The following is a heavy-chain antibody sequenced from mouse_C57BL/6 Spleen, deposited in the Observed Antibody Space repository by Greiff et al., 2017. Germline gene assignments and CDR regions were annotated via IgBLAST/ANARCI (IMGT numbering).Heavy chain of an antibody. V-gene: IGHV1-61*01. Sequence: QVQLQQPGAELVRPGSSVKLSCKASGYTFTSYWMDWVKQRPGQGLEWIGNIYPSDSETHYNQKFKDKATLTVDKSSSTAYMQLSSLTSEDSAVYYCARPNWESSYWYFDVWGTGTTVTVSS. D-gene: IGHD4-1*01. CDR3: ARPNWESSYWYFDV. CDR2: IYPSDSET. CDR1: GYTFTSYW. J-gene: IGHJ1*03.